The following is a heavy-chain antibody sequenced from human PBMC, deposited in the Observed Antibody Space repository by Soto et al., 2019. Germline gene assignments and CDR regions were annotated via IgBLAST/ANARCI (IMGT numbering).Heavy chain of an antibody. CDR3: ARNSGSYQGHFDY. V-gene: IGHV1-69*13. Sequence: SVKVSCKASGGTFSSYAISWVRQAPGQGLEWMGGIIPTFGTANYAQKFQGRVTITADESTSTAYMELSSLRSEDTAVYYCARNSGSYQGHFDYWGQGTLVTVSS. D-gene: IGHD1-26*01. J-gene: IGHJ4*02. CDR2: IIPTFGTA. CDR1: GGTFSSYA.